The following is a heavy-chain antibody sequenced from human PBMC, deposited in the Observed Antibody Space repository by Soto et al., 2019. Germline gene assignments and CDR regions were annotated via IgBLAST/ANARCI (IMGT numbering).Heavy chain of an antibody. CDR3: XXXXXXXXXXXXXXXXX. CDR1: GFSVSSNY. J-gene: IGHJ4*02. V-gene: IGHV3-53*04. Sequence: EVPLVESGGGLVQPGGSLRLSCVVSGFSVSSNYMSWVRQAPGKGLDWVSVIYSDGTTYYVDSVKGRFTISRHNSKNTLYLQMDRLRTEDTAXXXXXXXXXXXXXXXXXXXXXXGQGTLVTVSS. CDR2: IYSDGTT.